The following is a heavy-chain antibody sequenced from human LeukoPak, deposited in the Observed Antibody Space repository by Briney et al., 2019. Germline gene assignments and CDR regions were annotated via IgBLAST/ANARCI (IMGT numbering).Heavy chain of an antibody. CDR2: ITWNSDNI. J-gene: IGHJ4*02. V-gene: IGHV3-9*01. CDR1: GFTFDDYA. Sequence: GGSLRLSCAASGFTFDDYAMHWVRQAPGKGLEWVSGITWNSDNIEYADSVKGRFTISRDNAKNSLYLQMNSLRAEDTAVYYCARDLMIVMVEEEGSADYWGQGTLVTVSS. CDR3: ARDLMIVMVEEEGSADY. D-gene: IGHD3-22*01.